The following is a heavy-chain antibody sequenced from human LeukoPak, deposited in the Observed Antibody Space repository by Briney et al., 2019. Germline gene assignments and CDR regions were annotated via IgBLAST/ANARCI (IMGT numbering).Heavy chain of an antibody. J-gene: IGHJ4*02. Sequence: GGSLRLSCAASGFTFSNYWMSWVRQAPGKGLEWVSFIYSDNTHYSDSVKGRFTISRDNSKNTLYLQMNSLRAEDTAVYYCARGPSGYHNTGGQGTLVTVSS. V-gene: IGHV3-66*01. CDR3: ARGPSGYHNT. CDR1: GFTFSNYW. CDR2: IYSDNT. D-gene: IGHD5-12*01.